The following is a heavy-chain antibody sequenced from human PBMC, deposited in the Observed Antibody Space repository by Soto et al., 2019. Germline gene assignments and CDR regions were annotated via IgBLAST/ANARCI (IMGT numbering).Heavy chain of an antibody. CDR2: ISYDGSNK. V-gene: IGHV3-30-3*01. Sequence: GGSLRLSCAASGFTFSSYAMHWVRQAPGKGLEWVAVISYDGSNKYYADSVKGRFTISRDNSKNTLYLQMNSLRAEDTAAYYCARNYYDSSGYYFYYYYYGMDVWGQGTTVTVSS. J-gene: IGHJ6*02. CDR1: GFTFSSYA. D-gene: IGHD3-22*01. CDR3: ARNYYDSSGYYFYYYYYGMDV.